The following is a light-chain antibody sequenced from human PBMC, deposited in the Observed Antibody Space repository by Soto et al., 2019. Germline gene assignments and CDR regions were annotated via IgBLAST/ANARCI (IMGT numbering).Light chain of an antibody. Sequence: DIVMTQSPDSLAVSLGERATINCKSSQSVLYSSNNKNYLAWYQQRPGQPPNLLIYWASTRESGVPDRSSGSGSGTDFTLTISSPQAEDVAIYYCQQYFSFPWTFGQGTKVEIK. CDR3: QQYFSFPWT. CDR1: QSVLYSSNNKNY. CDR2: WAS. J-gene: IGKJ1*01. V-gene: IGKV4-1*01.